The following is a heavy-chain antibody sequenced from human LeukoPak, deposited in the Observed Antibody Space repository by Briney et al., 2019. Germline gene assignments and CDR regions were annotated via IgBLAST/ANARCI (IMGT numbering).Heavy chain of an antibody. CDR1: GFTFSSYA. V-gene: IGHV3-23*01. D-gene: IGHD3-3*01. J-gene: IGHJ3*02. Sequence: GGSLRLSRAASGFTFSSYAMSWVRQAPGKGLEWVSAISGSGGSTYYADSVKGRFTISRDNSKNTLYLQMNSLRAEDTAVYYCAKVSTIFGVVTGLDTFDIWGQGTMVTVSS. CDR3: AKVSTIFGVVTGLDTFDI. CDR2: ISGSGGST.